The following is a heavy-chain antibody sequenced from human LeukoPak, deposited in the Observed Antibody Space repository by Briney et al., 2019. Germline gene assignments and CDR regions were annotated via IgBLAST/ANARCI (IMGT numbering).Heavy chain of an antibody. CDR2: ISGRGINT. J-gene: IGHJ6*02. CDR3: AKEDYSNPRAYYYYGMDV. CDR1: GFTFNSYA. Sequence: GGSLILSCAASGFTFNSYAMSWVRQAPGKGLEWVSAISGRGINTHYADSVKGWFTISRDNSKNTLFLQMYSLRAEDTAVYYCAKEDYSNPRAYYYYGMDVWGQGTTVTVSS. V-gene: IGHV3-23*01. D-gene: IGHD4-11*01.